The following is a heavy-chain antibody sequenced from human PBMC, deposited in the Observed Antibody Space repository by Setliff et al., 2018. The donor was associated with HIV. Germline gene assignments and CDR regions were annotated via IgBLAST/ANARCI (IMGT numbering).Heavy chain of an antibody. Sequence: SETLSLTCNVSGGSISTYYWSWIRQPPGKGLEWLGYVSYSGSTTFNPSLESRLAMSVDMSKNHFSLKLRSVTAADTAVYYCARHGHFYDSSSSDAFDIWGHGTMVTVSS. CDR3: ARHGHFYDSSSSDAFDI. D-gene: IGHD3-22*01. CDR2: VSYSGST. J-gene: IGHJ3*02. CDR1: GGSISTYY. V-gene: IGHV4-59*08.